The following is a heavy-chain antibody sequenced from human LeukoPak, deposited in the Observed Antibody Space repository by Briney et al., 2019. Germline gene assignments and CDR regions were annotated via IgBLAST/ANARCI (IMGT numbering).Heavy chain of an antibody. Sequence: ASVKVSCKASGYTFTGYYMHWVRQAPGQGLEWMGRINPNSGGTNYAQKFQGRVTMTRDTSISTAYMELSRLRSDDTAVYYCATEDTLGVRNWFDPWGQGTLVTVSS. D-gene: IGHD2-8*01. CDR1: GYTFTGYY. V-gene: IGHV1-2*06. J-gene: IGHJ5*02. CDR2: INPNSGGT. CDR3: ATEDTLGVRNWFDP.